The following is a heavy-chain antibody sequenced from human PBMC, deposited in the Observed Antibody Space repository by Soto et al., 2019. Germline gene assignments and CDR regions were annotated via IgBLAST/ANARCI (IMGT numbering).Heavy chain of an antibody. CDR2: ISYDGSNK. CDR3: AKGLASWNYVAYFDY. V-gene: IGHV3-30*18. D-gene: IGHD1-7*01. J-gene: IGHJ4*02. Sequence: GSLRLSCAASGFTFSSYGMHWVRQAPGKGLEWVAVISYDGSNKYYADSVKGRFTISRDNSKNTLYLQMNSLRAEDTAVYYCAKGLASWNYVAYFDYWGQGTLVTVSS. CDR1: GFTFSSYG.